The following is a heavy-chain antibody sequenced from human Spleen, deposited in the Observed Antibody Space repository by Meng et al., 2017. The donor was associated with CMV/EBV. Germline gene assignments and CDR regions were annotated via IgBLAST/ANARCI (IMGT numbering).Heavy chain of an antibody. Sequence: GESLKISCAASGFTFSSYAMHWVRQAPGKGLEWVAVISYDGSNKYYADSVKGRFTISRDNSKNTLYLQMNSLRAEDTAVYYCARGFNRITVILVQRGYWGQGTLVTVSS. D-gene: IGHD3-22*01. CDR1: GFTFSSYA. CDR2: ISYDGSNK. J-gene: IGHJ4*02. CDR3: ARGFNRITVILVQRGY. V-gene: IGHV3-30-3*01.